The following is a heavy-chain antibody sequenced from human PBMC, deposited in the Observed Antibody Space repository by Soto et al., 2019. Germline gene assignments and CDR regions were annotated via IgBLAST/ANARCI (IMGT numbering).Heavy chain of an antibody. J-gene: IGHJ5*01. V-gene: IGHV4-30-4*01. CDR1: DGSLSSGDFY. CDR2: IYYSGST. CDR3: SSLLIAGAVTARFDS. D-gene: IGHD6-13*01. Sequence: SETLSLTCTVSDGSLSSGDFYCSWVRQPPGKGLEWIGYIYYSGSTYYNPSLKSRVTISVDTSKNRFSLKLSSVTAADTAVYYCSSLLIAGAVTARFDSWGQGTLVTVSS.